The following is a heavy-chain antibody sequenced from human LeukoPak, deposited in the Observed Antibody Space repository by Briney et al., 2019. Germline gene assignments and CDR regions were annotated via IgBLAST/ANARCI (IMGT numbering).Heavy chain of an antibody. Sequence: SETLSLTCIVSGGSISSGSYYWGWIRQPPGKGLEWIASIYDSETTKYNPSLRSRATISSDTSKNQFSLKLSSVTAADTAVYYCARQAYSSGWYTAAYWGQGTLVTVSS. V-gene: IGHV4-61*05. J-gene: IGHJ4*02. D-gene: IGHD6-19*01. CDR2: IYDSETT. CDR3: ARQAYSSGWYTAAY. CDR1: GGSISSGSYY.